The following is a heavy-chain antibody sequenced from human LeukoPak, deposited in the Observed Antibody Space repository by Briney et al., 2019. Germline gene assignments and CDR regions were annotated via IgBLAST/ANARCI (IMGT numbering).Heavy chain of an antibody. J-gene: IGHJ4*02. D-gene: IGHD3-10*01. Sequence: PSETLSLTCAVYGGSFSGYYWSWIRQPPGKGLEWIGYIYYSGSTNYNPSLKSRVTISVGTSKNQFSLKLSSVTAADTAVYYCARGKAYYYYAEYYFDYWGQGTLVTVSS. V-gene: IGHV4-59*01. CDR3: ARGKAYYYYAEYYFDY. CDR1: GGSFSGYY. CDR2: IYYSGST.